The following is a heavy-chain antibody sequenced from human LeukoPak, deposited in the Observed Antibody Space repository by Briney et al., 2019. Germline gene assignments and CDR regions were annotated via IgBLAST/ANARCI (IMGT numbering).Heavy chain of an antibody. CDR3: ARHVWLQPFDY. CDR1: GGSMNSYY. D-gene: IGHD3-9*01. CDR2: IYYSGST. J-gene: IGHJ4*02. Sequence: PSETLSLTCSVPGGSMNSYYWSWIRQSPGKGLEWIGYIYYSGSTNYNPSLKSRVTISVDTSKNQFSLKLSSATAADTAVYYCARHVWLQPFDYWGQGTLVTVSS. V-gene: IGHV4-59*08.